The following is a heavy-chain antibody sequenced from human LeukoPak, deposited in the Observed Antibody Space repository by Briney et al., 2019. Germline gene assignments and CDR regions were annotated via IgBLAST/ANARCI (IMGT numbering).Heavy chain of an antibody. CDR3: ARDLFYSVSGTYYNVGRVFNY. J-gene: IGHJ4*02. Sequence: ASVQVSCMASGYTFTGYYMHWVRQAAGQGVAWMGWVNPNSGGTNYAQKFQGRVTMTRDTSSTTAYMELTSLRSDDTAVYYCARDLFYSVSGTYYNVGRVFNYWGQGTLVTVSS. CDR2: VNPNSGGT. V-gene: IGHV1-2*02. CDR1: GYTFTGYY. D-gene: IGHD3-10*01.